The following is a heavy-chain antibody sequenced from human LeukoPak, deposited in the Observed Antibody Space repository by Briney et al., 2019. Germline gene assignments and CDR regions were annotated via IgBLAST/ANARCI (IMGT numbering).Heavy chain of an antibody. CDR1: GGSIGGHTFY. CDR3: ARLTALAGHRGAFDI. CDR2: IYYNGNT. D-gene: IGHD6-19*01. J-gene: IGHJ3*02. Sequence: SETLSLTCNVSGGSIGGHTFYWDWIRQPPGKGLEWIATIYYNGNTFYNPSIKSRVAIAIDMSKSQFSLHLSSVTAADTAIYYCARLTALAGHRGAFDIWGPGTMVTVSS. V-gene: IGHV4-39*01.